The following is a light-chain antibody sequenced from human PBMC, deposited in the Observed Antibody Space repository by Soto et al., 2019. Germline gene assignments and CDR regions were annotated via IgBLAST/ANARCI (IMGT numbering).Light chain of an antibody. J-gene: IGKJ4*01. V-gene: IGKV3-15*01. CDR2: DAS. Sequence: IMMSQFPVILSVSPGERATLSCRASQSVGLSLAWYQQKPGQAPRLLNYDASSRATGAPARFSGSGSGTDFTLTISSLQSEDFAVYYCQQYYKWPLTFGGGTKVEIK. CDR3: QQYYKWPLT. CDR1: QSVGLS.